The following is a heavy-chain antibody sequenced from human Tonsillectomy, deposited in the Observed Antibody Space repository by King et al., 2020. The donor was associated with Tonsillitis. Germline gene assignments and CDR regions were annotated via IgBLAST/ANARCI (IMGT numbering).Heavy chain of an antibody. J-gene: IGHJ4*02. D-gene: IGHD3-3*01. CDR3: ARGKYDFWSGYPDSFDY. V-gene: IGHV4-34*01. Sequence: QLQQWGAGLLKPSETLSLTCAVYGESFSGYYWDWIRQPPGKGLEWIGEISHSGSTNYNPSPKSRVNIFLDISKNQFSLKLTSVTAAATAVYYCARGKYDFWSGYPDSFDYWGRGTPVTVSS. CDR2: ISHSGST. CDR1: GESFSGYY.